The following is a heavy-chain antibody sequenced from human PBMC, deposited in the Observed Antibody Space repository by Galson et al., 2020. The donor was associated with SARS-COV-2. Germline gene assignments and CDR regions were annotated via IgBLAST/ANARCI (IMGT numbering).Heavy chain of an antibody. Sequence: GESLKISCAASGFTFSSYAMHWVRQAPGKGLEWVAVISYDGSNKYYADSVKGRFTISRDNSKNTLYLQMNSLRAEDTAVYYCASQLLYYYYGMDVWGQGTTVTVSS. CDR2: ISYDGSNK. CDR3: ASQLLYYYYGMDV. J-gene: IGHJ6*02. D-gene: IGHD3-10*01. V-gene: IGHV3-30-3*01. CDR1: GFTFSSYA.